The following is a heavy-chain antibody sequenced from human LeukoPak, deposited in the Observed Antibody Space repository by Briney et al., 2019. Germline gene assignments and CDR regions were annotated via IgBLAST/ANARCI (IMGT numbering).Heavy chain of an antibody. V-gene: IGHV3-7*01. CDR1: GFTFSSYW. CDR3: ARDLSLVLWFEELWDY. Sequence: GGSLRLSCAASGFTFSSYWMSWVRQAPGKGLEWVANIKQDGSEKYYVDSVKGRFTISRDNAKNSLYLQMNSLRAEDTAVYYCARDLSLVLWFEELWDYWGQGTLVTVSS. D-gene: IGHD3-10*01. CDR2: IKQDGSEK. J-gene: IGHJ4*02.